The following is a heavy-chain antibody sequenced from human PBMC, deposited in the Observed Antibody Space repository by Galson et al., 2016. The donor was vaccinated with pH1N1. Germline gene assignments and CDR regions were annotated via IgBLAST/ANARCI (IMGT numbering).Heavy chain of an antibody. CDR1: GYSFSNYW. D-gene: IGHD1-14*01. CDR3: ARSTKGVSTGHFDS. CDR2: IYPGDSDT. V-gene: IGHV5-51*03. Sequence: QSGAEVKKPRESLRISCKGFGYSFSNYWIAWVRQMPGKGLECMGVIYPGDSDTKYNPSFEGQVVISADKSISSVFLQWNSLEASDTAMYYCARSTKGVSTGHFDSW. J-gene: IGHJ4*01.